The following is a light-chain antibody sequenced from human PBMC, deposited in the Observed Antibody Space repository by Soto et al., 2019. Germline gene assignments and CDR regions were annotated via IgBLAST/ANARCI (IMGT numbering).Light chain of an antibody. CDR1: QTIGKY. J-gene: IGKJ1*01. CDR2: DTS. CDR3: QHYNSYSEA. V-gene: IGKV1-39*01. Sequence: DIQMTQSPASLSASVGDRVTITCRASQTIGKYLNWYQQEPGKAPKLLIYDTSYLQSGVPSRFSGSGSGTEFTLTISSLQPDDFATYYCQHYNSYSEAFGQGTKVDIK.